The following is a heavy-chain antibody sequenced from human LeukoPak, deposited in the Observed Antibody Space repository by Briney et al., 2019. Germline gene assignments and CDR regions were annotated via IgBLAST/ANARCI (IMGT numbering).Heavy chain of an antibody. CDR2: IFGSGGTT. CDR1: GFTFSSHA. CDR3: AKGDDGGDSGYFDY. V-gene: IGHV3-23*01. J-gene: IGHJ4*02. Sequence: GGSLRHTFAGSGFTFSSHAMSWVRQAPGKGLEWVSGIFGSGGTTYYADSVKGRFTLSRDNSKNKLYLQVNSLRAEDTAVYYCAKGDDGGDSGYFDYWGQATLLTVSS. D-gene: IGHD4-23*01.